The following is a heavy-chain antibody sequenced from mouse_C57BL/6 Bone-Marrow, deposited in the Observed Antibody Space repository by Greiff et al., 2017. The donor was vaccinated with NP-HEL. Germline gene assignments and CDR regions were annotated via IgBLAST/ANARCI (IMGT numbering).Heavy chain of an antibody. Sequence: VQLKQSGAELVRPGASVKLSCTASGFNIKDDYMHWVKQRPEQGLEWIGWIDPENGDTEYASKFQGKATITADTSSNTAYLQLSSLTSEDTAVYYCTRITTVVATGFDYWGQGTTLTVSS. D-gene: IGHD1-1*01. V-gene: IGHV14-4*01. CDR3: TRITTVVATGFDY. CDR1: GFNIKDDY. J-gene: IGHJ2*01. CDR2: IDPENGDT.